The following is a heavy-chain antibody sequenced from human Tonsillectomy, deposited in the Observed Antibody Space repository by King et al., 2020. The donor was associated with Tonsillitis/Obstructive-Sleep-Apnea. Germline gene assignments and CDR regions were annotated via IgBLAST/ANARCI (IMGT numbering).Heavy chain of an antibody. V-gene: IGHV1-46*01. CDR3: ATIAAAGTGAFDI. Sequence: VQLVESGAEVKKPGASVKVSCKASGYTFTSYYMHWVRQAPGQGLEWMGIINPSGGSTSYAQKFQGRVTMTRDTSTSTVNMELSSLRSEDTAVYYWATIAAAGTGAFDIWGQGTMVTVSS. CDR2: INPSGGST. CDR1: GYTFTSYY. D-gene: IGHD6-13*01. J-gene: IGHJ3*02.